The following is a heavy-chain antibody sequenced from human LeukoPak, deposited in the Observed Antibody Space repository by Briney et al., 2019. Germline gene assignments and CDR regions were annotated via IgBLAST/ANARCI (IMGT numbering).Heavy chain of an antibody. CDR2: IRSSGGST. D-gene: IGHD3-22*01. CDR1: GLTFSDYY. J-gene: IGHJ4*02. Sequence: PGGSMTLSSPASGLTFSDYYMSCIRQPHGKGLEWVSSIRSSGGSTYYAASVKDRFTISRDNSKNTLSLQMNSLRAEDTAVYYCAKDQRGYYYDSSEGYWGQGTLVTVSS. V-gene: IGHV3-23*01. CDR3: AKDQRGYYYDSSEGY.